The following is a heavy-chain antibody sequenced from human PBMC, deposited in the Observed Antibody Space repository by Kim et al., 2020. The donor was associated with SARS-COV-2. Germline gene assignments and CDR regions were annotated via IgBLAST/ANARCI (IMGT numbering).Heavy chain of an antibody. CDR2: IYYSGST. J-gene: IGHJ5*02. Sequence: SETLSLTCTVSGGSISSSSYYWGWIRQPPGKGLEWIGSIYYSGSTYYNPSLKSRVTISVDTSKNQFSLKLSSVTAADTAVYYCARSQLLWFGEPQFDPWG. D-gene: IGHD3-10*01. CDR1: GGSISSSSYY. CDR3: ARSQLLWFGEPQFDP. V-gene: IGHV4-39*07.